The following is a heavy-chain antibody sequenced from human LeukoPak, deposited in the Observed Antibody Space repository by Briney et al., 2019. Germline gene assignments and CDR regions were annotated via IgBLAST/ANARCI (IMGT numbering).Heavy chain of an antibody. CDR3: ARSDWFDS. Sequence: GSLRLSFATSGFTLITYWMHWVRHAAGRGRVWVSRINSDGSGTSYADPVKGRFTISRDNAKNTLYLQMDSLRPEDTAIYYCARSDWFDSWGQGTLVTVSS. J-gene: IGHJ5*01. V-gene: IGHV3-74*01. CDR1: GFTLITYW. CDR2: INSDGSGT.